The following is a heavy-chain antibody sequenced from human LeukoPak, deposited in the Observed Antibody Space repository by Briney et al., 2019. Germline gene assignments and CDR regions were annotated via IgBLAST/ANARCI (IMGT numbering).Heavy chain of an antibody. D-gene: IGHD1-1*01. CDR2: ISYDGSNK. CDR1: GFTFSSYA. J-gene: IGHJ6*02. Sequence: GGSLRLSCAASGFTFSSYAMHWVRQAPGKGLEWVAVISYDGSNKYYADSVKGRFTISRGNSKNTLYLQMNSLRAEDTAVYYCAKDRYPYYYGVDVWGQGTTVTVSS. CDR3: AKDRYPYYYGVDV. V-gene: IGHV3-30-3*01.